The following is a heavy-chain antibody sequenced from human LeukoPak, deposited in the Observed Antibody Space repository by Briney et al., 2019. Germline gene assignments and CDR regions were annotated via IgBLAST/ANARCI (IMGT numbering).Heavy chain of an antibody. V-gene: IGHV3-23*01. J-gene: IGHJ5*02. CDR2: ISASADRT. D-gene: IGHD6-13*01. Sequence: GGSLRLSCAASGFTFSTYAMTWVRQAPGKGLEWVSSISASADRTYYADSVKGRFTISRDNAKNSLYLQMNSLRAEDTAVYYCARAAAGNVALSWFDPWGQGTLVTVSS. CDR3: ARAAAGNVALSWFDP. CDR1: GFTFSTYA.